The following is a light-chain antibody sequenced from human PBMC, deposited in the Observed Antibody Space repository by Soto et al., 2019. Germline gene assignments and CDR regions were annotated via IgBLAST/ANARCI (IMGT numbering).Light chain of an antibody. V-gene: IGKV3-20*01. CDR1: QSVSSSY. J-gene: IGKJ1*01. Sequence: EIVLTQSPCTLSLSPGERATLSCRASQSVSSSYLAWYQQKPGQAPRLLIYGASSRATGIPDRFSGSGSGTDFTLTISRLEPEDFAVYYCQQYGSSFRTFGQGTKVEI. CDR3: QQYGSSFRT. CDR2: GAS.